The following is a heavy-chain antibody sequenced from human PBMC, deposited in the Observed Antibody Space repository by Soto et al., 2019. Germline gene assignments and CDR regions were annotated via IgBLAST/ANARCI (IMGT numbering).Heavy chain of an antibody. CDR3: ARDPDYYGSGSYFDL. Sequence: QVQLVQSGAEVKKRGASVKVSCKASGYTFTNYGISWAREAPGQGLEWMGWISANNGKTNYAQNVQGRVTMTTDTSTTTAYMELRSLRSDDTAIYYCARDPDYYGSGSYFDLWGRGTLVTVSS. J-gene: IGHJ2*01. CDR1: GYTFTNYG. D-gene: IGHD3-10*01. CDR2: ISANNGKT. V-gene: IGHV1-18*01.